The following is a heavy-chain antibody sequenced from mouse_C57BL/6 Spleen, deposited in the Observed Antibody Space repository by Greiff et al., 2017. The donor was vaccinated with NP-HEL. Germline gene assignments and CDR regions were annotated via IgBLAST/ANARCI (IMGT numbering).Heavy chain of an antibody. Sequence: VQLQQPGAELVKPGASVKLSCKASGYTFTSYWMHWVKQRPGQGLEWIGMIHPNSGSTNYNEKFKSKATLTVDKSSSTAYMQLSSLTSEDAAVDYCARVYDYDGCAMDYWGQGTSVTVSS. CDR2: IHPNSGST. J-gene: IGHJ4*01. CDR3: ARVYDYDGCAMDY. V-gene: IGHV1-64*01. CDR1: GYTFTSYW. D-gene: IGHD2-4*01.